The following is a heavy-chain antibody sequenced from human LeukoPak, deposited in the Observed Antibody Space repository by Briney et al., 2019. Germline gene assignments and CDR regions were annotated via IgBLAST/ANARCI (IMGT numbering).Heavy chain of an antibody. J-gene: IGHJ4*02. CDR1: GFTFSSYS. Sequence: GGSLRLSCAASGFTFSSYSMNWVRQAPGKGLEWVSYISSSSSTIYYADSVKGRFTISRDNAKNSLYLQMNSLRDEDTAVYYCARDENGYDYGDYAYCWGQGTLVTVSS. V-gene: IGHV3-48*02. D-gene: IGHD4-17*01. CDR3: ARDENGYDYGDYAYC. CDR2: ISSSSSTI.